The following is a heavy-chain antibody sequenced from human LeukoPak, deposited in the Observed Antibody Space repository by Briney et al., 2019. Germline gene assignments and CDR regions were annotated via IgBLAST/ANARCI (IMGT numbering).Heavy chain of an antibody. CDR1: GFTFTSHA. CDR2: ISGSGGST. J-gene: IGHJ3*02. CDR3: AKDPRRDAFDI. V-gene: IGHV3-23*01. Sequence: GGSLRLSCAASGFTFTSHAMHWVRQAPGKGLEWVSAISGSGGSTYYADSVKGRFTISRDNSKNTLYLQMNSLRAEDTAVYYCAKDPRRDAFDIWGQGTMVTVSS.